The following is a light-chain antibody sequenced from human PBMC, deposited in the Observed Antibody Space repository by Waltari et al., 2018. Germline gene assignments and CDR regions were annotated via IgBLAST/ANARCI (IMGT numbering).Light chain of an antibody. J-gene: IGKJ4*01. CDR3: QQSYITPLT. CDR2: GAS. Sequence: DIQMTQSPSSLSASVGDRVTITCRASQSIVGHLNWHQQKPGKAPKLLIYGASSLQSGVPSRFSGSGSGTDFTLNISSLQPEDFATYYCQQSYITPLTFGGGTKLEIK. V-gene: IGKV1-39*01. CDR1: QSIVGH.